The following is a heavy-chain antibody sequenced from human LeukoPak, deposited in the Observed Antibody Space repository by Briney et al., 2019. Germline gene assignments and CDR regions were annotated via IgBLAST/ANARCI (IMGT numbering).Heavy chain of an antibody. V-gene: IGHV3-7*01. CDR2: IKQDGSEK. Sequence: PGVSLRLSCAASGFTFSSYWMSWVRQAPGEGLEWVANIKQDGSEKYYVDSVKGRFTISRDNAKNSLYLQMNSLRAEDTAVYYCARATSYSSSWYDEGYYFDYWGQGTLVTVSS. CDR1: GFTFSSYW. J-gene: IGHJ4*02. CDR3: ARATSYSSSWYDEGYYFDY. D-gene: IGHD6-13*01.